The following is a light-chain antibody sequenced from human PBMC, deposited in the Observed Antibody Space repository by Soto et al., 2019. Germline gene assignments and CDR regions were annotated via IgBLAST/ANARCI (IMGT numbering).Light chain of an antibody. Sequence: EIVLTPATRNLSLSPGEGATINCRASQSVSSSYLAWSQQKPGQAPRLLIYGASNTATGIPDMFSGSGSGTDFTLTISRLEPEDSAVYYCQQYGSSGAFGQGAKVDIK. CDR1: QSVSSSY. CDR2: GAS. J-gene: IGKJ1*01. CDR3: QQYGSSGA. V-gene: IGKV3-20*01.